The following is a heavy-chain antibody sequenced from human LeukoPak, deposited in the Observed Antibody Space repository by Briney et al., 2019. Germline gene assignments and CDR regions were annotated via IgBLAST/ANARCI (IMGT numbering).Heavy chain of an antibody. J-gene: IGHJ4*02. D-gene: IGHD3-10*01. CDR2: IYPGDSDT. V-gene: IGHV5-51*01. CDR3: AVLTDGAFDY. CDR1: GDSFTTYW. Sequence: GESLKIFCKGSGDSFTTYWIAWVRQMPGKGLEWMGVIYPGDSDTRYSPSFQGQVTISADKSINTAYLQWSSLKASDTAMYYCAVLTDGAFDYWGQGILVTVSS.